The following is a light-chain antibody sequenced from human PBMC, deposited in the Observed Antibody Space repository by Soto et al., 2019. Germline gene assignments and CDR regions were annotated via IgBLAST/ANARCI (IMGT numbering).Light chain of an antibody. CDR3: QQRSNWRT. Sequence: EIVMPQSPATLSVSPGQSATLSCRAGQNVRSNVAWYQQKPGQAPRLLIYDASNRATGIPARFSGSGAGTDFTLTISSLEPEDFAVYYCQQRSNWRTFGQGTKVDIK. CDR2: DAS. CDR1: QNVRSN. J-gene: IGKJ1*01. V-gene: IGKV3D-11*02.